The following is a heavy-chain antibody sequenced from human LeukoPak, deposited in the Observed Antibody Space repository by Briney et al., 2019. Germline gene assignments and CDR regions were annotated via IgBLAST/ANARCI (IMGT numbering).Heavy chain of an antibody. V-gene: IGHV1-46*01. J-gene: IGHJ4*02. CDR2: VYATGGVA. CDR3: ATEAPRSYYFDY. CDR1: GHTFTNYH. Sequence: ASGKVSCKASGHTFTNYHIHWVREAPGQGVEWMGAVYATGGVAINTQTFPVRVTMTRDTSTGTVYMELSSLRFEDTAIYYCATEAPRSYYFDYWGQGIQVTVS.